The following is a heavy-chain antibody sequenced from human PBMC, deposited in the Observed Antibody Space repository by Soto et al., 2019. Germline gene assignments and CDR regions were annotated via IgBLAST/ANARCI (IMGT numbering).Heavy chain of an antibody. CDR2: ISDTGGGT. V-gene: IGHV3-23*01. J-gene: IGHJ4*02. Sequence: PGGSLRLSCAASGFTFSSYAMSWVRQAPGKGLEWVSTISDTGGGTYYADSVKGRFTVSRDNSKNILYLQMNGLRAEDTAVYYCAKGGLNYFDYWGQGTLVTVSS. CDR1: GFTFSSYA. CDR3: AKGGLNYFDY.